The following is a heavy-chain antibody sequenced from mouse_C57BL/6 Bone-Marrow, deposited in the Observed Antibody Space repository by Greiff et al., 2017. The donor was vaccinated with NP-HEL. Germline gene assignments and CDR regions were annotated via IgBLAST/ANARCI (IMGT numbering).Heavy chain of an antibody. CDR3: ARKGLRRFDY. CDR2: IHPNSGST. V-gene: IGHV1-64*01. CDR1: GYTFTSYW. J-gene: IGHJ2*01. Sequence: VKLQESGAELVKPGASVKLSCKASGYTFTSYWMHWVKQRPGQGLEWIGMIHPNSGSTNYNEKFKSKATLTVDKSSSTAYMQLSSLTSEDSAVYYCARKGLRRFDYWGQGTTLTVSS. D-gene: IGHD2-2*01.